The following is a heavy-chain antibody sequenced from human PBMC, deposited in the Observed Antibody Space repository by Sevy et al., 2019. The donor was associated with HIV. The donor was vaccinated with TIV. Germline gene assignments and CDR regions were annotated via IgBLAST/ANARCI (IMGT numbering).Heavy chain of an antibody. J-gene: IGHJ6*02. CDR3: AKDFTGYNGMDV. V-gene: IGHV3-30*18. D-gene: IGHD3-9*01. Sequence: GGSLRLSCVVSGISFTTSGMHWVRQAPGKGLEWVAVISYQGRDKFYAESVKGRSTISRDKSKNMLYLQMNSLRAEDTAVYYCAKDFTGYNGMDVWGQGTKVTVSS. CDR2: ISYQGRDK. CDR1: GISFTTSG.